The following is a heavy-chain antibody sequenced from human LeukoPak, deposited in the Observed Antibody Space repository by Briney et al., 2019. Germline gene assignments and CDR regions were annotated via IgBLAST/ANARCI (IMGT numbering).Heavy chain of an antibody. CDR3: AKGPYSSSWHDAFDI. J-gene: IGHJ3*02. Sequence: GRSLRLSCAASGFTFSSYGMHWVRQAPGKGLEWVAVISYDGSNKYYADSVKGRLTISRDNSKNTLYLQMNSLRAEDTAVYYCAKGPYSSSWHDAFDIWGQGTMVTVSS. CDR1: GFTFSSYG. D-gene: IGHD6-13*01. V-gene: IGHV3-30*18. CDR2: ISYDGSNK.